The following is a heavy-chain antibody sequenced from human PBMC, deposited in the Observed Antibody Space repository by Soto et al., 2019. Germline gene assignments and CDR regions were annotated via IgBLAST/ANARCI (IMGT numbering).Heavy chain of an antibody. CDR3: ARDLMYYDILTGYAAFDI. CDR1: GFTVSSNY. D-gene: IGHD3-9*01. Sequence: EVQLVESGGGLVQPGGSLRLSCAASGFTVSSNYMSWVRQAPGKGLECVSIIYTSGTTYYADSVKGRFTVSRHNSKNTLFLQMNSLRAEDTAVHYCARDLMYYDILTGYAAFDIWGQGTLVTVSS. CDR2: IYTSGTT. V-gene: IGHV3-53*04. J-gene: IGHJ3*02.